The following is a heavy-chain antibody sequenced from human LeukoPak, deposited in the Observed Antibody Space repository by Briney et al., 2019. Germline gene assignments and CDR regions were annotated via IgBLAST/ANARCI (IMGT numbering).Heavy chain of an antibody. CDR3: ARGGEYDILTADY. CDR1: GGSISSSSYY. V-gene: IGHV4-39*07. Sequence: SETLSLTCTVSGGSISSSSYYWGWIRQPPGKGLEWIGSIYYSGSTYYNPSLKSRVTISVDKSKNQFSLKLSSVTAADTAVYYCARGGEYDILTADYWGQGTLVTVSS. J-gene: IGHJ4*02. D-gene: IGHD3-9*01. CDR2: IYYSGST.